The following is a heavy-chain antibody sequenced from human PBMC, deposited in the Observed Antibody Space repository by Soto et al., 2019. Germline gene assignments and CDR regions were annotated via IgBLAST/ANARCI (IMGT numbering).Heavy chain of an antibody. V-gene: IGHV1-69*04. CDR2: IIPILGIA. CDR3: ARDLGCSSTSCYDSNWFDP. CDR1: GGTFSSYT. J-gene: IGHJ5*02. D-gene: IGHD2-2*01. Sequence: SVKVSCKASGGTFSSYTISWVRQAPGQGLEWMGRIIPILGIANYAQKFQGRVTITADKSTSTAYIELSSLRSEDTAVYYCARDLGCSSTSCYDSNWFDPWGQGTLVTVSS.